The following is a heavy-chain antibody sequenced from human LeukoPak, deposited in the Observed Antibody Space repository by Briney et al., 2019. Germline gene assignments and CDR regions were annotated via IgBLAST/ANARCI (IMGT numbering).Heavy chain of an antibody. J-gene: IGHJ4*02. D-gene: IGHD3-22*01. V-gene: IGHV1-2*02. CDR2: INPNSGGT. Sequence: ASVKVSCKASGYTFTGYYMHWVRQAPGQGLEWMGWINPNSGGTNYAQKFQGRVTMTRDTSTNTAYMELSSLRSDDTAMYYCARELGGDSSGYSGYWGQGTLVTVSS. CDR1: GYTFTGYY. CDR3: ARELGGDSSGYSGY.